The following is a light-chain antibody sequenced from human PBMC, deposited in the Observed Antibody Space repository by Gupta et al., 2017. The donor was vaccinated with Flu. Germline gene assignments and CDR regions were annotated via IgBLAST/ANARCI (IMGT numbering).Light chain of an antibody. Sequence: EKVLTQSPGTLSLSPGERATLSCRASQSVSSSYLVWYQQKPGQAPRLLIYGASNRATGIPDRFSGGGSGTDFTLTINRLEPEDFAVYYCQQHDSSPVTFGGGTKVEIK. CDR3: QQHDSSPVT. CDR2: GAS. J-gene: IGKJ4*01. V-gene: IGKV3-20*01. CDR1: QSVSSSY.